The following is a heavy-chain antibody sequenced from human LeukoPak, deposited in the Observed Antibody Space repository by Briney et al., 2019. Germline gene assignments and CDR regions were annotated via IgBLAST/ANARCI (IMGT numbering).Heavy chain of an antibody. CDR1: GGAFSGYY. Sequence: SETLSLTCAVYGGAFSGYYWSWIRKPPGKGLEWIGEITHSGSTNYNPSLTSRVTISVDTSKNQFSLKLSSVTAADTAVYYCARDGNWFDPWGQGTLVTVSS. J-gene: IGHJ5*02. V-gene: IGHV4-34*01. CDR3: ARDGNWFDP. CDR2: ITHSGST.